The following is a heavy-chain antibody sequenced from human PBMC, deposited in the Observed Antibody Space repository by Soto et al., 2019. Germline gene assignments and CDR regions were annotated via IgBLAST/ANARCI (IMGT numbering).Heavy chain of an antibody. Sequence: GGSLRLSCAASGFTVSSNYMSWVRQAPGKGLEWVSVIYSGGSTYYADSVKGRFTISRDNSKNTLYLQMNSLRAEDTAVYYCARDLRSSGYDYTDYYYYYGMDVWGQGTTVTSP. CDR1: GFTVSSNY. V-gene: IGHV3-53*01. D-gene: IGHD5-12*01. J-gene: IGHJ6*02. CDR3: ARDLRSSGYDYTDYYYYYGMDV. CDR2: IYSGGST.